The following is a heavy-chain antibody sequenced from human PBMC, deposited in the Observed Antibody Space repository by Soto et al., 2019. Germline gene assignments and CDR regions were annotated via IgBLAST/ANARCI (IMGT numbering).Heavy chain of an antibody. J-gene: IGHJ2*01. CDR1: GGSFSGFY. V-gene: IGHV4-34*01. D-gene: IGHD2-15*01. Sequence: SETLSLTCAVYGGSFSGFYWSWIRQPPGKGLEWIGEINHSGSTNYNPSLKSRVTISVDTSKNQFSLQLSSVTAADTAVYYCVSKLGSCTGGSCNWYFDLWGRGTLVTVSS. CDR2: INHSGST. CDR3: VSKLGSCTGGSCNWYFDL.